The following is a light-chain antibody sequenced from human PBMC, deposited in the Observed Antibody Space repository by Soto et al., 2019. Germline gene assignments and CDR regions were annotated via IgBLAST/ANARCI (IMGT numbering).Light chain of an antibody. V-gene: IGKV3-20*01. J-gene: IGKJ5*01. CDR1: QSISSN. CDR2: GIS. Sequence: EIVMTQSPAALSVSPGERVTLSCRASQSISSNLAWYQQKPGQAPRLLISGISKRATGIPDRFSGGGSGTDFTLTISRLEPEDFALYICQQYDASPITFGQGTRLEI. CDR3: QQYDASPIT.